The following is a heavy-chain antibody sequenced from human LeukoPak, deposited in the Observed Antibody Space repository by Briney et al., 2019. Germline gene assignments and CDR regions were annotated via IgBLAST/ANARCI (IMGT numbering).Heavy chain of an antibody. CDR2: INHSGGT. Sequence: SETLSLTCAVYGGSFSDYWSWIRQPPGKGLEWIGEINHSGGTKYNPSLKSRVTISVDTSKNQFSLKLSSVTAADTAMYYCARVKDPGGYYYYYYMDVWGKGTTVTVSS. CDR1: GGSFSDY. D-gene: IGHD3-16*01. CDR3: ARVKDPGGYYYYYYMDV. J-gene: IGHJ6*03. V-gene: IGHV4-34*01.